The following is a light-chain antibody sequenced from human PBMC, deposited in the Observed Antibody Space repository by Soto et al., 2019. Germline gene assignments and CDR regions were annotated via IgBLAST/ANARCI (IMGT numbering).Light chain of an antibody. CDR3: SSYTGSSTLVV. CDR1: SSDVGRYNH. V-gene: IGLV2-18*02. CDR2: DVS. J-gene: IGLJ2*01. Sequence: QSVLTQPPSVSGSPGQSVTISCTGTSSDVGRYNHVSWYQQPPGTAPKLMIYDVSNRPSGVPDRFSGSKSGNTASLTISGLQAEDEADYYCSSYTGSSTLVVFGGGTKLTV.